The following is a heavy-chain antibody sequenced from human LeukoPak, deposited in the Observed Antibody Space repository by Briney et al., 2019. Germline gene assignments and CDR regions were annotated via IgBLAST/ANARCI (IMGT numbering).Heavy chain of an antibody. D-gene: IGHD3-22*01. V-gene: IGHV3-43D*03. CDR1: GFTFDDYA. CDR3: AKGGVYNSSVYFDY. CDR2: IGWDGGYT. J-gene: IGHJ4*02. Sequence: GGSLRLSCAASGFTFDDYAMHWARQAPGKGLEWVSLIGWDGGYTYYADSVKGRFTISRDNSKNSLYLQMNSLRAEDTALYYCAKGGVYNSSVYFDYWGQGTLVTVSS.